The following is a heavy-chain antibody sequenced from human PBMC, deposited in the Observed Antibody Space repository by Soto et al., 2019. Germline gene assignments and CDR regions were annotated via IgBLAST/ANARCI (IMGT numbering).Heavy chain of an antibody. CDR3: AYETPYDSSCYEADWFDP. CDR2: ISYDGSNK. J-gene: IGHJ5*02. V-gene: IGHV3-30*18. D-gene: IGHD3-22*01. CDR1: GFTFSSYG. Sequence: GGSLRLSCAASGFTFSSYGMHWVRQAPGKGLEWVAVISYDGSNKYYADSVKGRFTISRDNSKNTLYLQMNSLRAEDTAVYYCAYETPYDSSCYEADWFDPWGQGTLVTVSS.